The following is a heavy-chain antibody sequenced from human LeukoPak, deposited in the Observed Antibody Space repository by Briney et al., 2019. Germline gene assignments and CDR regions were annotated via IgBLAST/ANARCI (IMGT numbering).Heavy chain of an antibody. J-gene: IGHJ6*02. CDR2: ISYVGSNK. D-gene: IGHD5-12*01. V-gene: IGHV3-30-3*01. Sequence: PGGSLRLSCAASGFTFSSYWMSWVRQAPGKGLEWVAVISYVGSNKYYADSVKGRFTISRDNSKNTLYLQMNSLRAEDTAVCYCARNGYVTAPNYYYGMDVWGQGTTVTVSS. CDR3: ARNGYVTAPNYYYGMDV. CDR1: GFTFSSYW.